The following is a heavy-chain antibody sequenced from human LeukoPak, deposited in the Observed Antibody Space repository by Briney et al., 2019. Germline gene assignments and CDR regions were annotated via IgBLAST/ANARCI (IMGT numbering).Heavy chain of an antibody. CDR2: INHSGST. J-gene: IGHJ4*02. CDR3: ARGLDIAAAGTSLDY. CDR1: GGSFSGYY. V-gene: IGHV4-34*01. D-gene: IGHD6-13*01. Sequence: PSETLSLTCAVYGGSFSGYYWSWIRQPPGKGLEWIGEINHSGSTNYNPSLKSRVTISVDTSKNQFSLKLSSVTAADTAVYYCARGLDIAAAGTSLDYWGQGTLVTVSS.